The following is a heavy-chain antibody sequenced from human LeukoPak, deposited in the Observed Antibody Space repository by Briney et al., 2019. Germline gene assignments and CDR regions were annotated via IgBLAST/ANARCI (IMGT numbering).Heavy chain of an antibody. V-gene: IGHV4-61*01. CDR2: IYYTGST. CDR1: GGSISSSSYY. D-gene: IGHD4-17*01. Sequence: PSETLSLTCTVSGGSISSSSYYWTWIRQPPGKGLEWIGYIYYTGSTSYNPSLKSRVTISVQTSKNQFSLKLSSVTAADTAVYYCARGLNRNDYGDYGYWGQGTLVTVSS. CDR3: ARGLNRNDYGDYGY. J-gene: IGHJ4*02.